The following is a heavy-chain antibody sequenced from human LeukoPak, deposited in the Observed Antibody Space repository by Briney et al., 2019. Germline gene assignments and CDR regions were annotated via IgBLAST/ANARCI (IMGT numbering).Heavy chain of an antibody. D-gene: IGHD1-26*01. CDR1: GYTFTSYY. J-gene: IGHJ3*02. V-gene: IGHV1-69*13. CDR3: ARDIVGAAYDAFDI. Sequence: GASVKVSCKASGYTFTSYYMHWVRQAPGQGLEWMGGIIPIFGTANYAQKFQGRVTITADESTSTAYMELSSLRSEDTAVYYCARDIVGAAYDAFDIWGQGTMVTVSS. CDR2: IIPIFGTA.